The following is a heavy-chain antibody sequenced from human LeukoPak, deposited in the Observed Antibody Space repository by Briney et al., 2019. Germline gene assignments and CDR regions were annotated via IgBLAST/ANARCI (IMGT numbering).Heavy chain of an antibody. CDR2: VFYTGIT. Sequence: SETLSLTCTVSGDSTSRYYWSWIRQPPGQGLEFIGYVFYTGITNYSPSLKSRVTISVDSSKNQISLRLRSVTAADTAVYYCAALFTAYDPFDYWGPGILVTVSS. CDR1: GDSTSRYY. V-gene: IGHV4-59*03. D-gene: IGHD5-12*01. CDR3: AALFTAYDPFDY. J-gene: IGHJ4*02.